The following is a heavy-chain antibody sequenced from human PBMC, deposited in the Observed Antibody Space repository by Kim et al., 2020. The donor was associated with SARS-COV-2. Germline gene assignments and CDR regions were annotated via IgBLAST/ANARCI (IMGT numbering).Heavy chain of an antibody. J-gene: IGHJ6*02. CDR2: ISGDGGST. Sequence: GGSLRLSCAASGFTFDDYAMHWVRQAPGKGLEWVSLISGDGGSTYYADSVKGRFTISRDNSKNSLYLQMNSLRTEDTALYYCAKDGWDSSSWYAHYGMDVWGQGTTVTVSS. CDR1: GFTFDDYA. V-gene: IGHV3-43*02. CDR3: AKDGWDSSSWYAHYGMDV. D-gene: IGHD6-13*01.